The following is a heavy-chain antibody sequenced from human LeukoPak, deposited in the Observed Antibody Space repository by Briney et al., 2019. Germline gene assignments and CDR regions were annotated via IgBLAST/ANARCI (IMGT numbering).Heavy chain of an antibody. CDR1: GITLSNYG. CDR2: ISDSGGRT. V-gene: IGHV3-23*01. Sequence: GGSLRLSCAVSGITLSNYGMSWVRQAPGKGLEWVAGISDSGGRTNYADSVKGRFTISRDNPKNTLYLQMNSLRAEDTAVYLCAKRGVVIRVILVGFHKEAYYFDSWGQGALVTVSS. J-gene: IGHJ4*02. CDR3: AKRGVVIRVILVGFHKEAYYFDS. D-gene: IGHD3-22*01.